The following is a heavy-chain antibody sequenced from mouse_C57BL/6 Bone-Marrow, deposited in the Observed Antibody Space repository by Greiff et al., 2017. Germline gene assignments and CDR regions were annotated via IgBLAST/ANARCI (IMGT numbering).Heavy chain of an antibody. CDR1: GYTFTSYG. V-gene: IGHV1-81*01. D-gene: IGHD2-1*01. CDR2: IYPRSGNT. Sequence: VQLQQSGAELARPGASVKLSCKASGYTFTSYGISWVKQRTGQGLEWIGEIYPRSGNTYYNEKFKGKATLTADKSSSTAYMELRSLTSEDSAVDFCATLYYGNYGGFAYWGQGTLVTVSA. CDR3: ATLYYGNYGGFAY. J-gene: IGHJ3*01.